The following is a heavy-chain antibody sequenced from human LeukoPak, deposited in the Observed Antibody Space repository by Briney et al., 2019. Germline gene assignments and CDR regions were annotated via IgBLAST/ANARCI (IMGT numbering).Heavy chain of an antibody. V-gene: IGHV4-30-4*01. CDR1: GGSISSSDYY. CDR3: ARGGPTYYDFWSGYRIDY. J-gene: IGHJ4*02. Sequence: PSQTLSLTCTVSGGSISSSDYYWSWIRQPPGKGLEWIGYIYYSGSTYYNPSLKSRVTISVDTSKNQFSLKLSSVTAADTAVYYCARGGPTYYDFWSGYRIDYWGQGTLVTVSS. D-gene: IGHD3-3*01. CDR2: IYYSGST.